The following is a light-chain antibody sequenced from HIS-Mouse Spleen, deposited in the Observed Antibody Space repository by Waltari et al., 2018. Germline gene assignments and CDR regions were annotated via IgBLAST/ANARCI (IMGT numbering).Light chain of an antibody. CDR1: NIGSKS. J-gene: IGLJ1*01. CDR3: QVWDSSSDHYV. Sequence: SYVLTQPPSVSVAPGKTARITRGGNNIGSKSVHWYQQKPGQAHVLVVYDDSDRPSGIPERFSGSNSGNTATLTISRVEAGDEADYYCQVWDSSSDHYVFGTGTKVTVL. V-gene: IGLV3-21*03. CDR2: DDS.